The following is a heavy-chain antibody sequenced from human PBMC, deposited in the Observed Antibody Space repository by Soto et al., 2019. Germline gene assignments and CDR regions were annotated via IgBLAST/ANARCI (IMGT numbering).Heavy chain of an antibody. CDR1: GGSISSSTYY. CDR3: AKHGSWTSPFDY. D-gene: IGHD6-13*01. Sequence: PSETLSLTCTVSGGSISSSTYYWGWIRQSPGKGLEWIGSIYHSGHTYYNPSFKSRVTVSVDTSRNQFSLKLSSAAAPDTAVYYCAKHGSWTSPFDYWGQGALVTVSS. CDR2: IYHSGHT. V-gene: IGHV4-39*01. J-gene: IGHJ4*02.